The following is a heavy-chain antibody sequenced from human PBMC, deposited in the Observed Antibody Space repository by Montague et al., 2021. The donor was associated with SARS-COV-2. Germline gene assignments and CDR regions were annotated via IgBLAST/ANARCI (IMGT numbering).Heavy chain of an antibody. D-gene: IGHD3-3*01. CDR1: GGSISSSSYY. CDR2: IYYSGST. Sequence: SETLSLTCTVSGGSISSSSYYWGRIRQPPGKGLEWIGSIYYSGSTYYNPSLKSRVTISVDTSKNQFSLKLSSVTAADTAVYYCARHAGKRITIFGVVKGQYYFDYWGQGTLVTVSS. V-gene: IGHV4-39*01. J-gene: IGHJ4*02. CDR3: ARHAGKRITIFGVVKGQYYFDY.